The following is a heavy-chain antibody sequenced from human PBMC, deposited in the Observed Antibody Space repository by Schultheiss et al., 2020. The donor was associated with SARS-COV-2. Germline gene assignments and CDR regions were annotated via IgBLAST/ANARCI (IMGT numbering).Heavy chain of an antibody. D-gene: IGHD1-14*01. V-gene: IGHV4-59*08. Sequence: SQTLSLTCTVSGGSISSYYWSWIRQPPGKGLEWIGYIYYSGSTNYNPSLKSRVTISVDTSKNQFSLKLSSVTAADTAVYYCANHPTLMYYMDVWGKGTTVTVSS. J-gene: IGHJ6*03. CDR1: GGSISSYY. CDR3: ANHPTLMYYMDV. CDR2: IYYSGST.